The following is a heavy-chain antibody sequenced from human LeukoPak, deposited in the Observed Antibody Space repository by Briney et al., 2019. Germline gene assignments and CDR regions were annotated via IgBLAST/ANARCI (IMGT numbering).Heavy chain of an antibody. J-gene: IGHJ4*02. V-gene: IGHV3-74*01. CDR3: ARDRTYALDY. CDR1: GFTFSRYW. Sequence: GSLRLSCAASGFTFSRYWMHWVRQVPGKGLVWVSRINSDGSSTSYAESVKGRFTISRDNAKNTLYLQINSLRVEDTAVYYCARDRTYALDYWGQGTLVTVSS. D-gene: IGHD3-16*01. CDR2: INSDGSST.